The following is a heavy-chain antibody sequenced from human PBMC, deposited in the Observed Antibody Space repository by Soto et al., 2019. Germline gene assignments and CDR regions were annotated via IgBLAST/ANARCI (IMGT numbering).Heavy chain of an antibody. V-gene: IGHV4-31*03. J-gene: IGHJ4*02. D-gene: IGHD3-16*02. Sequence: PSETLSLTCTVSGGSISSGGYYWSWIRQHPGKGLEWIGYIYYSGSTYYNPSLKSRVTISVDTSKNQFSLKLSSVTAADTAVYYCATLRLGELSLYYFDYWGQGTLVTV. CDR2: IYYSGST. CDR3: ATLRLGELSLYYFDY. CDR1: GGSISSGGYY.